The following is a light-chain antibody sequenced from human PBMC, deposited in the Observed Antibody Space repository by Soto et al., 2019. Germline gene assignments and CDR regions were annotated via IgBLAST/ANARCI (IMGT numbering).Light chain of an antibody. J-gene: IGKJ2*01. CDR1: QSVSVN. CDR3: LQYNTWPYT. V-gene: IGKV3-15*01. Sequence: EVVMTQSPGTLSVSPGEGATLSCRASQSVSVNLAWYQHRPGQAPRPLIYDASTRAIGVPARFSGRGSETEFTLTISGLQSGDFGFYYCLQYNTWPYTFGRGTKLEI. CDR2: DAS.